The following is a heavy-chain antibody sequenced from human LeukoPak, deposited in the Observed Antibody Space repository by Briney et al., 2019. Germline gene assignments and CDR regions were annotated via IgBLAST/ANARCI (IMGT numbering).Heavy chain of an antibody. CDR2: IYYSGST. D-gene: IGHD6-13*01. Sequence: PSETLSLTCTVSGGSISSYYWSWIRQPPGKGLEWIGYIYYSGSTNYNPSLKSRVTISVDTSKNQFSLKLSSVTAADTAVYYCARAPGLYGTSWYRDAFDIWGQGTMVTVSS. J-gene: IGHJ3*02. CDR1: GGSISSYY. V-gene: IGHV4-59*01. CDR3: ARAPGLYGTSWYRDAFDI.